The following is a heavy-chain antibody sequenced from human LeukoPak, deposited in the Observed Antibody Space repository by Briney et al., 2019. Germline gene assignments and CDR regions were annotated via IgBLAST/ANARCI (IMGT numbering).Heavy chain of an antibody. CDR2: IYYSGST. CDR3: ARHKSSSGHRLYYYGMDV. CDR1: GGSVSSSSYY. D-gene: IGHD6-6*01. J-gene: IGHJ6*02. Sequence: SETLSLTCTVFGGSVSSSSYYWSWIRQPPGKGLEWIGSIYYSGSTYYNPSLKSRVTISVDTSKNQFSLKLSSVTAADTAVYYCARHKSSSGHRLYYYGMDVWGQGTTVTVSS. V-gene: IGHV4-39*01.